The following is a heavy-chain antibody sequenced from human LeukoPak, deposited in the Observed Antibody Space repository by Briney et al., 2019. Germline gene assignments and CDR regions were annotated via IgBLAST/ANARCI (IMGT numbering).Heavy chain of an antibody. CDR3: ATGALSTYSSSWYGPRSDY. J-gene: IGHJ4*02. CDR2: ITTSSGTI. Sequence: GGSLRLSCAASGFTFKNYAMNWVRQAPGKGLEWLSYITTSSGTIYYADSVKGRFTISRDNAKNSLYLQMSSLRAEDTAVYYCATGALSTYSSSWYGPRSDYWGQGTLVTVSS. V-gene: IGHV3-48*04. CDR1: GFTFKNYA. D-gene: IGHD6-13*01.